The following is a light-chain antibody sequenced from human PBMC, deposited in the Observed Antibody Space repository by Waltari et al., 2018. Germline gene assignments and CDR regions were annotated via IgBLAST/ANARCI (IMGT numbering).Light chain of an antibody. CDR3: SAWDDSIVGPV. CDR2: TTT. V-gene: IGLV1-44*01. J-gene: IGLJ3*02. CDR1: SANIARNN. Sequence: QSVLTQPPSASGTPGQGVTISCSGGSANIARNNVNWYQQLPDAAPKLLISTTTPRLSGVPDRFSGSKSGTSASLTISGLQSEDEGDYYCSAWDDSIVGPVFGGGTRLSVL.